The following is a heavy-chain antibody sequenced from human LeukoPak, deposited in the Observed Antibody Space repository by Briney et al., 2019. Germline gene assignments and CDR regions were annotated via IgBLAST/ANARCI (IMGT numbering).Heavy chain of an antibody. CDR3: ARADCSGNSYIDY. V-gene: IGHV1-2*02. CDR1: GYTFTGYF. J-gene: IGHJ4*02. CDR2: INPNSGGT. D-gene: IGHD4-23*01. Sequence: GASVKVSCKASGYTFTGYFMHWVRQAPGQGLEWMGWINPNSGGTNYAQKFQGRVTMTRDTSISTAYMELSRLRSDDTAVYYCARADCSGNSYIDYWGQGTLVTVSS.